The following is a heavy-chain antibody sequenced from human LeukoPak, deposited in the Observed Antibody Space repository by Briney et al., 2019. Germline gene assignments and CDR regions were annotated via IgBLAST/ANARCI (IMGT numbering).Heavy chain of an antibody. CDR3: ARSKITGTDNGIDY. J-gene: IGHJ4*02. Sequence: SETLSPTCAVYGGSFSGYYWSWIRQPPGKGLEWIGEINHSGSTNYNPSLKSRVTISVDTSKNQFSLKLSSVTAADTAVYYCARSKITGTDNGIDYWGQGTLVTVSS. CDR1: GGSFSGYY. V-gene: IGHV4-34*01. D-gene: IGHD1-7*01. CDR2: INHSGST.